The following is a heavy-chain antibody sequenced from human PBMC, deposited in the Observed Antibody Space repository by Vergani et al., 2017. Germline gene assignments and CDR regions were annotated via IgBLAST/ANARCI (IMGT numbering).Heavy chain of an antibody. J-gene: IGHJ3*02. CDR3: ARPYYDSSGYYWDVFDI. D-gene: IGHD3-22*01. V-gene: IGHV3-21*01. Sequence: EVQLVESGGGLVKPGGSLRLSCAASGFTFSSYSMNWVRQAPGKGLEWVSSISISSSFIYYADSVKGRFTISRDNAKNSLDLQMNSLRAEDTAVYYCARPYYDSSGYYWDVFDIWGQGTMVTVSS. CDR1: GFTFSSYS. CDR2: ISISSSFI.